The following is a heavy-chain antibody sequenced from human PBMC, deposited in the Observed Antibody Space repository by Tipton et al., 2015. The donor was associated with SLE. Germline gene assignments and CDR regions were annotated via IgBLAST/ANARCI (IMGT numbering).Heavy chain of an antibody. Sequence: LSLTCTVSGGSISSYYWSWIRQPPGKGLEWIGYIYYSGSTNYNPSLKSRVTISVDTSKNQFSLKLSSVTAADTAVYYCARVPFYYCSYMDVCGKGTTVTVSS. J-gene: IGHJ6*03. V-gene: IGHV4-59*01. CDR2: IYYSGST. CDR3: ARVPFYYCSYMDV. CDR1: GGSISSYY.